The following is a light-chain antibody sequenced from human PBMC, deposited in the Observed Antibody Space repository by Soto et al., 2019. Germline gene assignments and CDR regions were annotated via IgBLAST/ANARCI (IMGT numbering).Light chain of an antibody. J-gene: IGLJ2*01. CDR1: SSDVGGYDY. Sequence: QSVLTQPASVSGSPGQSITISCTGTSSDVGGYDYVSWYQQYPGKAPKLMIYDVSDRPSGVSNRFSGSKSGNTASLTISGLQAEDEAVYYCSSYTSSSTVVFGGGTKVTVL. CDR2: DVS. V-gene: IGLV2-14*03. CDR3: SSYTSSSTVV.